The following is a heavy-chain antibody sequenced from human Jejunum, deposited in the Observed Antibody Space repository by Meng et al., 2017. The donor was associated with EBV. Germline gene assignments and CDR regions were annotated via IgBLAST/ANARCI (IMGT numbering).Heavy chain of an antibody. D-gene: IGHD6-13*01. J-gene: IGHJ4*02. CDR1: GYTFTGYY. CDR2: INPNSGGT. CDR3: ARVGGSSWTYYFNY. V-gene: IGHV1-2*06. Sequence: QLAQSGAERKKPGAPVTVPCKASGYTFTGYYMHWVRQAPGQGLEWMGRINPNSGGTDYAQKFQGRVTMTSDTSVSTAYMELSGLRSDDTAVYYCARVGGSSWTYYFNYWGQGTRVTVAS.